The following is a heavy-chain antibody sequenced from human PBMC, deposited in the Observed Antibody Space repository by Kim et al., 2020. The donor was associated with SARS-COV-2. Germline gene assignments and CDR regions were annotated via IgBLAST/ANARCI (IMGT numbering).Heavy chain of an antibody. CDR3: ATNSMIGWYYGMDV. CDR1: GYTLTELS. CDR2: FDPEDGET. Sequence: ASVKVSCKVSGYTLTELSMHWVRQAPGKGLEWMGGFDPEDGETIYAQKFQGRVTMTEDTSTDTAYMELSSLRSEDTAVYYCATNSMIGWYYGMDVWGQGTTVTVSS. J-gene: IGHJ6*02. V-gene: IGHV1-24*01. D-gene: IGHD6-19*01.